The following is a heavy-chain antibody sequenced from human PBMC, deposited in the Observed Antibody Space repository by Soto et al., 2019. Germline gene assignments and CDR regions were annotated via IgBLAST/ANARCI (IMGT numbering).Heavy chain of an antibody. D-gene: IGHD2-21*01. CDR1: GFSFTIYW. Sequence: EVQLVESGGGLVQPGGSLRLSCATSGFSFTIYWMSWVRQAPGRGLEWVANIRQDGGETYYVDSVKGRFTISRDNAKNSVYLQMNSLRPEDTALYYCVIEIPNLYFEYWGQGTLVTVSS. CDR2: IRQDGGET. CDR3: VIEIPNLYFEY. V-gene: IGHV3-7*01. J-gene: IGHJ4*02.